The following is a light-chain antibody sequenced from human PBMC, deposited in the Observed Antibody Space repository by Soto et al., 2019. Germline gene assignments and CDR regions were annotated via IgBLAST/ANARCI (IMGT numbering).Light chain of an antibody. V-gene: IGLV4-69*01. Sequence: QLVLTQSPSASASLGASVTLTCTLSSGHSSYAIAWHQQQPEKGPRYLMKLTSDGSHYKGGGIPDRFSGSSSGAERYLTISSLQSEDEADYYCQTWGTGIQVFGTGTKLTVL. CDR1: SGHSSYA. CDR3: QTWGTGIQV. J-gene: IGLJ1*01. CDR2: LTSDGSH.